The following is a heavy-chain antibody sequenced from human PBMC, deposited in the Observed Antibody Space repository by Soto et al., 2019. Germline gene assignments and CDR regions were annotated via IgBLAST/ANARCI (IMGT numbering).Heavy chain of an antibody. D-gene: IGHD3-3*01. CDR2: IYYSGST. J-gene: IGHJ5*02. CDR3: ARGVTVFGLVSRFWFDP. V-gene: IGHV4-59*08. Sequence: SETLSLTCTVSGGSISSYYWNWIRQPPGKGLEWIGYIYYSGSTNYNPSLKSRITISIDTSRNQFSLRLNSLTAADRAVYFCARGVTVFGLVSRFWFDPWGQGTVVTVSS. CDR1: GGSISSYY.